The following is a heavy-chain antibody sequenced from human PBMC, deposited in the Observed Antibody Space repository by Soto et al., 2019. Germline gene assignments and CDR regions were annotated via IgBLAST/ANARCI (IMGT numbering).Heavy chain of an antibody. V-gene: IGHV3-23*01. Sequence: PGGSLRLSCAASGFTFSSYAMSWVRQAPGKGLEWVSAISGSGGSTYYADSVKGRFTISRDNSKNALYLQMNSLRAEDTAVYYCEKLQALIHFHYCGQGTMVTVYS. J-gene: IGHJ4*02. CDR2: ISGSGGST. CDR3: EKLQALIHFHY. CDR1: GFTFSSYA. D-gene: IGHD3-16*01.